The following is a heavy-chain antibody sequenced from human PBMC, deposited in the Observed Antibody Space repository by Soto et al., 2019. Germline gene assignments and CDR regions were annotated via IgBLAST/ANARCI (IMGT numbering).Heavy chain of an antibody. J-gene: IGHJ5*02. Sequence: GASVKVSCKASGGTFSSYSISWVRHAPGQGLEWMGGIIPIFGTANYAQKFQGRVTITADESTSTAYMELSSLRSEDTAVYYCARGYSSGWWWFGPWGQGTLVTVSS. V-gene: IGHV1-69*13. CDR3: ARGYSSGWWWFGP. CDR1: GGTFSSYS. CDR2: IIPIFGTA. D-gene: IGHD6-19*01.